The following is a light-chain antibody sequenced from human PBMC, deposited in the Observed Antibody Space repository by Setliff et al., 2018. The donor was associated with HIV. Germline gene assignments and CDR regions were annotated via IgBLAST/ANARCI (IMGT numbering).Light chain of an antibody. V-gene: IGLV2-14*01. Sequence: ALTQPASVSGSPGQSITISCTGTSSDLGGHNYVSWYQQHPGKAPKLMIYEVRNRPSGISNRVSGSKSGNTASLTISGLQAEDEADYYCSSYTSSSTIVFGTGTKVTVL. J-gene: IGLJ1*01. CDR3: SSYTSSSTIV. CDR1: SSDLGGHNY. CDR2: EVR.